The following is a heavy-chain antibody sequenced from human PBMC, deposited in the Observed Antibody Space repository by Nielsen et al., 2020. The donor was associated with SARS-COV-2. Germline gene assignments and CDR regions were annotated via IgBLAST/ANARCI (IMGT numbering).Heavy chain of an antibody. J-gene: IGHJ4*02. V-gene: IGHV4-4*02. Sequence: GSLRLSCAVFGGSVNAHAWWSWVRQAPGKGLEWIGEVYHSGSTYYNPSLKSRVTISVDRSKNQFSLKLSSVTAADTAVYYCARAKGSAGYDYWGQGTLVTVSS. D-gene: IGHD3-10*01. CDR2: VYHSGST. CDR1: GGSVNAHAW. CDR3: ARAKGSAGYDY.